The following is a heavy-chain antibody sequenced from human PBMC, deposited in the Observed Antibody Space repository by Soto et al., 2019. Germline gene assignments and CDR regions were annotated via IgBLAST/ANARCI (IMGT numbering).Heavy chain of an antibody. Sequence: GGSLRLSCAASGFTINRNDMYWVRQAPGKGLEWVSAISGSGGSTYYADSVKGRFTISRDNSKNTLYPQMNSLRAEDTAVYYCAKDIRPSDYGSGSFDYWGQGTLVTVSS. D-gene: IGHD3-10*01. V-gene: IGHV3-23*01. CDR3: AKDIRPSDYGSGSFDY. J-gene: IGHJ4*02. CDR1: GFTINRND. CDR2: ISGSGGST.